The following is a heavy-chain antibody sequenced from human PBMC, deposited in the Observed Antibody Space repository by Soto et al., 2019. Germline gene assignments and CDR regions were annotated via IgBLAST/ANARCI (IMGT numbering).Heavy chain of an antibody. CDR1: GYSVTGYV. Sequence: GASVKVSCKASGYSVTGYVINWVRQATGQRLEWMGWMNPKSGDTGYAQKFQGRLTMTRDTSISTAYMELSSLRSEDTAVYYFASTLIIIGAPPGYNGMGVWGQGTTVTVSS. CDR2: MNPKSGDT. D-gene: IGHD2-15*01. CDR3: ASTLIIIGAPPGYNGMGV. J-gene: IGHJ6*02. V-gene: IGHV1-8*01.